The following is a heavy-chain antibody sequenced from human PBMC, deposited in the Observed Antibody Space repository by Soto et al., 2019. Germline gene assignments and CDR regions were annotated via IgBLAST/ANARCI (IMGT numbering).Heavy chain of an antibody. CDR2: IHPANGNT. Sequence: ASVKVSCKASGYSFTQYAIHWVRQAPGRSLEWLGWIHPANGNTKYSQKFQGRVTFTRDTSISTAYMELSRLRSDDTAVYYCARAGCSGGSCLFLLYYWGQGTLVTVSS. J-gene: IGHJ4*02. V-gene: IGHV1-3*01. D-gene: IGHD2-15*01. CDR3: ARAGCSGGSCLFLLYY. CDR1: GYSFTQYA.